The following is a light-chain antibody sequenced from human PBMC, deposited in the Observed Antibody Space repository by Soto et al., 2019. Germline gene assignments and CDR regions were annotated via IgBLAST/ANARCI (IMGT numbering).Light chain of an antibody. CDR1: SSNIGNNY. J-gene: IGLJ1*01. Sequence: QSALTQPPSVSAAPGQKVTISCSGSSSNIGNNYVSWYQQLPGTAPKLLIFENNKRPSGIPDRFSASKSGTSATLAITGLQTGDAADYHSGTWDNSLSPPYVFGTGPRSPS. CDR3: GTWDNSLSPPYV. V-gene: IGLV1-51*02. CDR2: ENN.